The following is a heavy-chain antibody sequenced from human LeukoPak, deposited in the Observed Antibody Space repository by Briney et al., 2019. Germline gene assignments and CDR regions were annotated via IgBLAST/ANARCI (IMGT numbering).Heavy chain of an antibody. CDR1: GFTFSSYE. CDR2: ISSSGSTI. D-gene: IGHD3-22*01. CDR3: AREAGDSSGYIDY. Sequence: GGSLRLSCAASGFTFSSYEMNWVRQAPGKGLEWVSYISSSGSTIYYADSVKGRFTISRDNAKNSLYLQMNSLRAEDTAVYYCAREAGDSSGYIDYWGQGTLVTVSS. V-gene: IGHV3-48*03. J-gene: IGHJ4*02.